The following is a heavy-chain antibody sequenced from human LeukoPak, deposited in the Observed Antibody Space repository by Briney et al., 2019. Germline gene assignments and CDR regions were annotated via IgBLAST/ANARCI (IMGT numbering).Heavy chain of an antibody. J-gene: IGHJ3*02. CDR1: GFTFSSYS. CDR3: ARDREMTLDAFDI. D-gene: IGHD5-24*01. Sequence: GRSLRLSCAASGFTFSSYSMNWVRQAPGKGLEWVSSISSSSSYIYYADSVKGRFTISRDNAKNSLYLQMNSLRAEDTAVYYCARDREMTLDAFDIWGQGTMVTVSS. CDR2: ISSSSSYI. V-gene: IGHV3-21*01.